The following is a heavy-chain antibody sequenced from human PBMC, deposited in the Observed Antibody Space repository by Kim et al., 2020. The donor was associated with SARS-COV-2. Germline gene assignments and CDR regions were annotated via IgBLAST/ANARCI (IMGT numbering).Heavy chain of an antibody. CDR1: GYTFTGYY. V-gene: IGHV1-2*06. J-gene: IGHJ3*02. Sequence: ASVKVSCKASGYTFTGYYMHWVRPAPGQGLDWMGRINPNSGGTNYAQKFQGRVTMTMDTSISTAYMEPSRLRYDDTAVYYCPRRGVWDGGGAFGIWCQGT. CDR3: PRRGVWDGGGAFGI. CDR2: INPNSGGT. D-gene: IGHD3-10*01.